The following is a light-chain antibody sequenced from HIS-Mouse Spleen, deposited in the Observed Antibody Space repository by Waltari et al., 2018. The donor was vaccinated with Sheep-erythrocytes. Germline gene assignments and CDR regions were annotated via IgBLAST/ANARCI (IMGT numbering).Light chain of an antibody. J-gene: IGLJ1*01. CDR1: SSDVGGYNS. Sequence: QSALTQPRSVSGSPGQSVTISCTGPSSDVGGYNSVSWYQQPPGKAPKLMIYDVSKRPSGVPDRFSGSKSGNTASLTISGLQAEDEADYYCCSYAGSYNHVFATGTKVTVL. CDR2: DVS. V-gene: IGLV2-11*01. CDR3: CSYAGSYNHV.